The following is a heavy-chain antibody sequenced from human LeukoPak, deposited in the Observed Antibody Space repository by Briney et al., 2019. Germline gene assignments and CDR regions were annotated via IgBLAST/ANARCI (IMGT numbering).Heavy chain of an antibody. D-gene: IGHD2-2*01. CDR1: GFTFDDYA. CDR2: ISWNSGSI. V-gene: IGHV3-9*01. J-gene: IGHJ4*02. CDR3: AKGSPGSTTDGDFDY. Sequence: GGSLRLSCAASGFTFDDYAMHWVRQAPGKGLDWVSGISWNSGSIGYADSVKGRFTISRDSAKNSLYLQMNSLRAEDTALYYCAKGSPGSTTDGDFDYWGQGTLVTVSS.